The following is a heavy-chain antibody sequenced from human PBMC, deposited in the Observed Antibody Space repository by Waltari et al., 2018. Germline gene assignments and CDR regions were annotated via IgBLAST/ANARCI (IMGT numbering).Heavy chain of an antibody. CDR2: IYYSGST. Sequence: QVQLQESGPGLVKPSQTLSLTCTVSGGSISSGGYYLSWIRQHPGKGMEWIGYIYYSGSTYYNPSINSRVTISVETSKNQFSLKLSSVTAADTAVYYCARVYFGVAIRGGNWFDPWGQGTLVTVSS. J-gene: IGHJ5*02. V-gene: IGHV4-31*03. D-gene: IGHD3-3*01. CDR1: GGSISSGGYY. CDR3: ARVYFGVAIRGGNWFDP.